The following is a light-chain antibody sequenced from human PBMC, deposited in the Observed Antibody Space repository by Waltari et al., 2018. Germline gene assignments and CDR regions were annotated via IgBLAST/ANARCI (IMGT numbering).Light chain of an antibody. V-gene: IGKV3-11*01. Sequence: EIVLTQSPATLSLSPGERATLSCRASQSVSSYLAWYQQKPGQAPRLLIYDGSNRATGIPARFSGSGSGTDFTLTISSLEPEDFAVYYCQQRSNWPITFGQGTRLEIK. CDR3: QQRSNWPIT. J-gene: IGKJ5*01. CDR1: QSVSSY. CDR2: DGS.